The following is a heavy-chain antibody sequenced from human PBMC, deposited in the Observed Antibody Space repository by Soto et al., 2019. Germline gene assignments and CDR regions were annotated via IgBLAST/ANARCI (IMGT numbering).Heavy chain of an antibody. D-gene: IGHD7-27*01. CDR1: GGTFTSYA. J-gene: IGHJ4*02. CDR3: ARDSGAVQTVFDY. CDR2: IIPIFGTA. V-gene: IGHV1-69*13. Sequence: SVKVSCKASGGTFTSYAISWVRQAPGQGLEWMGGIIPIFGTANYAQKFQGRVTITADESTSTAYMELSSLRSEDTAVYYCARDSGAVQTVFDYWGQGTLVTVSS.